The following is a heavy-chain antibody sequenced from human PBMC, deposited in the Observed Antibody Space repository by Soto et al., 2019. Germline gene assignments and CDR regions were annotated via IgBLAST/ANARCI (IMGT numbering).Heavy chain of an antibody. D-gene: IGHD7-27*01. CDR2: TSYDGTNK. CDR1: GFSFSISP. Sequence: PGVSLRLSCAASGFSFSISPMHWVHQAPGKGPEWVALTSYDGTNKFYADSVKGRFTISRDNSKSTLYLQVDSLRPEDAAVYYCARDPKTSGGQHWAFNYFDSWGQGTLVTVSS. CDR3: ARDPKTSGGQHWAFNYFDS. J-gene: IGHJ4*02. V-gene: IGHV3-30-3*01.